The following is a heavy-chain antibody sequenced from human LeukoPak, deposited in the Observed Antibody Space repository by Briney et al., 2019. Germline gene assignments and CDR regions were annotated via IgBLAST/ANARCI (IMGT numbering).Heavy chain of an antibody. D-gene: IGHD6-13*01. CDR2: INHSGST. J-gene: IGHJ6*02. V-gene: IGHV4-34*01. CDR3: ARQNHRYSSSYRVYYYGMDV. Sequence: SETLSLTCAVYGGSFSGYYWSWIRQPPGKGLEWIGEINHSGSTNYNPSLKSRVTISVDTSKTQFSLKLSSVTAADTAVYYCARQNHRYSSSYRVYYYGMDVWGQGTTVTVSS. CDR1: GGSFSGYY.